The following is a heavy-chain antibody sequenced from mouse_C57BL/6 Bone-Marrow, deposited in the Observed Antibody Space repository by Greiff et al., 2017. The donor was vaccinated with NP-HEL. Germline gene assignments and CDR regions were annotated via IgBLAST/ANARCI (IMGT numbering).Heavy chain of an antibody. CDR2: INPYNGDT. CDR1: GYSFTGYF. J-gene: IGHJ2*01. CDR3: ARRGTWIYYDYDAGFDY. V-gene: IGHV1-20*01. Sequence: VQLKESGPELVKPGDSVKISCKASGYSFTGYFMNWVMQSHGKSLEWIGRINPYNGDTFYNQKFKGKATLTVDKSSSTAHMERRSLTSEDSAVYYCARRGTWIYYDYDAGFDYWGQGTTLTVSS. D-gene: IGHD2-4*01.